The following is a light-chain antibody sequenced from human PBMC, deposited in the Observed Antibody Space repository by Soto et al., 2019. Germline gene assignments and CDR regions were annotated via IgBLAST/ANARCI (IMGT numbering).Light chain of an antibody. CDR2: EVS. CDR1: SSDVGGYNY. CDR3: SSFAGNNNLV. Sequence: QSALTQPPSASGSPGQSVTISCTGTSSDVGGYNYVSWYQQHPGKAPKLMISEVSKRPSGVPDRFSGSKSGNTASLTVSGVQAEEEGEYYCSSFAGNNNLVFGGGTKLTVL. V-gene: IGLV2-8*01. J-gene: IGLJ2*01.